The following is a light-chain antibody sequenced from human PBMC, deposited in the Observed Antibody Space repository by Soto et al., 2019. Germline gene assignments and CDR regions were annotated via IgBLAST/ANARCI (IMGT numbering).Light chain of an antibody. J-gene: IGKJ2*01. CDR3: MQRSYWPYT. CDR1: QSLVYSTGNTY. Sequence: VLTQSPLSLPVTLGQSASISCRSSQSLVYSTGNTYLSWFQQRPGQSPRRLIYKVSNRDSGVPDRFSGSGSGTDFTLEISRVEAEDVGVYYCMQRSYWPYTFGQGTKLEIK. CDR2: KVS. V-gene: IGKV2-30*01.